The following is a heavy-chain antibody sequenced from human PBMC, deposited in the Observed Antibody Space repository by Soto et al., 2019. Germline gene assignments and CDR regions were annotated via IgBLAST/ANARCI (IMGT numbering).Heavy chain of an antibody. V-gene: IGHV1-2*02. J-gene: IGHJ4*02. D-gene: IGHD6-25*01. CDR3: AGWRGAGATPDS. Sequence: QVQLVQSGAEVKKSGASVKVSCRTSGYSFIAYYVHWVRQAPGQGLEWVGWISPNSGASKYAENFQGRVTLTRDRSTSTVYMELTGLRSDETTVYYCAGWRGAGATPDSWGQGTLVTVSS. CDR1: GYSFIAYY. CDR2: ISPNSGAS.